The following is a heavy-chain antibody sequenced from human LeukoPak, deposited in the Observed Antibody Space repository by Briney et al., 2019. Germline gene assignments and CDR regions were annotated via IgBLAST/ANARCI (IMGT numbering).Heavy chain of an antibody. CDR2: LSNNGGST. D-gene: IGHD6-19*01. V-gene: IGHV3-23*01. J-gene: IGHJ5*02. CDR1: GFTFSTYT. Sequence: GGSLRLSCAASGFTFSTYTMSWVRQAPGKGLEWVAGLSNNGGSTYYADSVKGRFTVSRDNSRNRMYLQMNSLRAEDTGLYYCAQVAGKGRTAGSGWYFTASWGQGTLVTASS. CDR3: AQVAGKGRTAGSGWYFTAS.